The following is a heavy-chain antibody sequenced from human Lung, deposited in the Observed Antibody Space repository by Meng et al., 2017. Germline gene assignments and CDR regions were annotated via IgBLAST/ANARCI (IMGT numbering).Heavy chain of an antibody. CDR2: INRDGTKP. Sequence: EVQLVESGGGLVSRGPCLWRSCAASGFTCTYPWRHWVRQGPGKGLLWVSRINRDGTKPTYADSVMGRFTISRDNAKNTLYLQMNNLRAEDTAFYYCTNDRLNHWGQGALVTVSS. D-gene: IGHD1-1*01. CDR1: GFTCTYPW. J-gene: IGHJ1*01. V-gene: IGHV3-74*01. CDR3: TNDRLNH.